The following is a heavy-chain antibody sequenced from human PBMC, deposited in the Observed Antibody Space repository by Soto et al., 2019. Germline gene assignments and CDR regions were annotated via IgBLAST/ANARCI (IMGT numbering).Heavy chain of an antibody. Sequence: GGSLRLSCAASGFRFSSYSVSWVRQAPGKGLEWVSTISGSGGSTYYADSVKGRFTISRDNSKNTLYLQMSSLRAEDTAVYYCAKVKSSSWYYFDYWGQGTLVTAPQ. J-gene: IGHJ4*02. V-gene: IGHV3-23*01. D-gene: IGHD6-13*01. CDR3: AKVKSSSWYYFDY. CDR1: GFRFSSYS. CDR2: ISGSGGST.